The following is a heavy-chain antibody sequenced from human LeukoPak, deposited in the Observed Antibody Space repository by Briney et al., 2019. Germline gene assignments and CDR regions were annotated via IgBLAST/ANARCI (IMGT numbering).Heavy chain of an antibody. V-gene: IGHV1-18*01. J-gene: IGHJ4*02. CDR2: ISASNGNT. CDR3: ARDHSNWNYAPDF. D-gene: IGHD1-7*01. Sequence: ASVTVSCMASGYTFTRYGISWVRQAPGQGLQWLGWISASNGNTNYAQKFRDRVTMSTDTSTGTAYLDVRSLTSDDTAVYYCARDHSNWNYAPDFWGQGTLVIVSS. CDR1: GYTFTRYG.